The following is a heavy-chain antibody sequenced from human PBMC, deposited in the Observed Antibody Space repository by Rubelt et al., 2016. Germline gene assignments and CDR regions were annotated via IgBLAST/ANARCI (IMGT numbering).Heavy chain of an antibody. Sequence: QVQLVQSGAEVKKPGASVKVSCKVSGYALTELSMHWVRQAPGKGLEWMGGFDPEDGETIYAQEFQGRVTITAGESTSTAYMELSSLRSEDTAVYYCARKSYGDTGYYFDYWGQGTLVTVSS. J-gene: IGHJ4*02. CDR1: GYALTELS. V-gene: IGHV1-24*01. CDR3: ARKSYGDTGYYFDY. D-gene: IGHD4-17*01. CDR2: FDPEDGET.